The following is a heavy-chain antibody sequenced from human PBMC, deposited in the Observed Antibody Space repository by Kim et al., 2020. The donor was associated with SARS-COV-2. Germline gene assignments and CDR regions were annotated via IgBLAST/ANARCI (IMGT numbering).Heavy chain of an antibody. D-gene: IGHD3-22*01. CDR3: ARVVGLDSPFQSNYYYYGMDV. CDR2: IIPIFGTA. CDR1: GGTFSSYA. Sequence: SVKVSCKASGGTFSSYAISWVRQAPGQGLEWMGGIIPIFGTANYAQKFQGRVTITADESTSTAYMELSSLRSEDTAVYYCARVVGLDSPFQSNYYYYGMDVWGQGTTVTVSS. V-gene: IGHV1-69*13. J-gene: IGHJ6*02.